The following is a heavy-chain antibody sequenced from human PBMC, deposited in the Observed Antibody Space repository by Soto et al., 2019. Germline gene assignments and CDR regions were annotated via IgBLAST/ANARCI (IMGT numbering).Heavy chain of an antibody. J-gene: IGHJ4*02. D-gene: IGHD3-10*01. Sequence: QLQLQESGPGLVRPSETLSLTCTVSGDSISGSNYNWGWIRQPPGKGLEWIASIYYSGSTYYNPSLKSRLXXSXDXXKNRFSLKLTSVTAADTAVYYCARHLYGSGIVGQHWGQGTLVTVSS. CDR2: IYYSGST. V-gene: IGHV4-39*01. CDR3: ARHLYGSGIVGQH. CDR1: GDSISGSNYN.